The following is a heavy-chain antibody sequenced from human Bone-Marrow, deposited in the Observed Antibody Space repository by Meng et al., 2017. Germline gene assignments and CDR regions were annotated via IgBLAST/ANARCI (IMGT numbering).Heavy chain of an antibody. CDR3: ARGSGEQWLVNDAFDI. Sequence: ASVKVTCKASGYTFTSYAMHWVRQATGQRLEWMGWINAGNGNTKYSQKFQGRVTITRDTSASTAYMELSSLRSEDTAVYYCARGSGEQWLVNDAFDIWGQGTMVTVSS. CDR1: GYTFTSYA. J-gene: IGHJ3*02. D-gene: IGHD6-19*01. V-gene: IGHV1-3*01. CDR2: INAGNGNT.